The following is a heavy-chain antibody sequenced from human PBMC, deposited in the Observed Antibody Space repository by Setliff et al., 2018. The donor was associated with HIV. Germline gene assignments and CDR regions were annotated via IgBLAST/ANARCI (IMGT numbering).Heavy chain of an antibody. D-gene: IGHD3-10*01. CDR2: INVNSGGT. J-gene: IGHJ4*02. Sequence: ASVKVSCKASRYTFTGHYMRWVRQAPGQGLEWMGWINVNSGGTKYAQKFQGRVTMTRDTSISTAYMEVSSLRSDDTAVYYCAREGSPIYYFDYWSQGTLVTVSS. V-gene: IGHV1-2*02. CDR3: AREGSPIYYFDY. CDR1: RYTFTGHY.